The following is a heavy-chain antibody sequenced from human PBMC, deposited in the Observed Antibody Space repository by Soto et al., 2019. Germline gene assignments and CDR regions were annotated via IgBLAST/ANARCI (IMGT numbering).Heavy chain of an antibody. D-gene: IGHD2-2*02. J-gene: IGHJ6*01. CDR3: ARALGYCCSTSCYTAYYYGMDV. V-gene: IGHV3-11*06. Sequence: KHGGSLRLSCAASGFTFSDYYMRWIRQAPGKGLEWVSYISSSSSYTNYADSVKGRFTISRDNAKNSLYLQMNSLRAEDTAVYYCARALGYCCSTSCYTAYYYGMDVWGQGTTVTVSS. CDR2: ISSSSSYT. CDR1: GFTFSDYY.